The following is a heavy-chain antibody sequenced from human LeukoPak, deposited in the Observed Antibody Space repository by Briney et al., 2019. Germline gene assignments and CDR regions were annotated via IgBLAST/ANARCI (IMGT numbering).Heavy chain of an antibody. Sequence: SVKVSCKASGGTFSSYAIGWVRQAPGQGLEWMGGIIPIFGTANYAQKFQGRVTITADESTSTAYMELSSLRSEDTAVYYCARTSGVVTTAKFDYWGQGTLVTVSS. V-gene: IGHV1-69*13. CDR2: IIPIFGTA. CDR1: GGTFSSYA. CDR3: ARTSGVVTTAKFDY. J-gene: IGHJ4*02. D-gene: IGHD4-17*01.